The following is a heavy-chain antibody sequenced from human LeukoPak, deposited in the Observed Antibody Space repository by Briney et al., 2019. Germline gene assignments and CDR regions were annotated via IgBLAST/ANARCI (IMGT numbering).Heavy chain of an antibody. Sequence: SQTLSLTCAISGDSFSSNSAVWNWLRQSPSRGLEWLGRTYYRSKWYNDYALSVKSRITINPDTSKNQFSLQLNSVTPEDTAVYYCARDSAAAGGFDYWGQGTLVTVSS. CDR3: ARDSAAAGGFDY. J-gene: IGHJ4*02. V-gene: IGHV6-1*01. CDR2: TYYRSKWYN. D-gene: IGHD6-13*01. CDR1: GDSFSSNSAV.